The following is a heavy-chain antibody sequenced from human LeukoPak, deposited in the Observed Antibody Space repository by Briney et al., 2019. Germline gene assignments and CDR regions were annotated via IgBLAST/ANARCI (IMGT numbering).Heavy chain of an antibody. V-gene: IGHV4-38-2*02. CDR1: GGSISSGYS. J-gene: IGHJ6*03. D-gene: IGHD3-10*01. CDR2: IYHSGST. CDR3: ARGYTVRGVIRSPLYYYYYMDV. Sequence: PSETLSLTCTVSGGSISSGYSWGWIRQPPGKGLEWIGSIYHSGSTYYNPSLKSRVTISVDASKNQFSLKLSSVTAADTAVYYCARGYTVRGVIRSPLYYYYYMDVWGKGTTVTVSS.